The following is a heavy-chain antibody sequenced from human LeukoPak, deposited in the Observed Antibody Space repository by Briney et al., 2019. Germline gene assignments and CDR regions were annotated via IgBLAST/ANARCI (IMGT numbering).Heavy chain of an antibody. Sequence: PGGSLRLSCAASGYTFTSYWMSWVRQAPGKGLEWVGIIKPNGSEKSYVESVKGRFTISRDNAKNPLYLQMNSLGAEDAAVDCCARYSSYCIDGWGKGTTVTASS. CDR1: GYTFTSYW. V-gene: IGHV3-7*05. J-gene: IGHJ6*04. D-gene: IGHD5-18*01. CDR2: IKPNGSEK. CDR3: ARYSSYCIDG.